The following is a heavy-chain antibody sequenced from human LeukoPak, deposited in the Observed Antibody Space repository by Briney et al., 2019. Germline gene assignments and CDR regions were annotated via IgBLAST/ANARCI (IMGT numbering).Heavy chain of an antibody. CDR3: ARLRKWSSGPSFDY. Sequence: SETLSLTCTVSGASIGSSCYYWGWLRQPPGKGLAWFARIYYSGSTYYNPSLNSQVTISVATSKNLFSLKLSSVTAADTAVYYCARLRKWSSGPSFDYWGQGTLVTVSS. J-gene: IGHJ4*02. CDR2: IYYSGST. CDR1: GASIGSSCYY. D-gene: IGHD3-22*01. V-gene: IGHV4-39*01.